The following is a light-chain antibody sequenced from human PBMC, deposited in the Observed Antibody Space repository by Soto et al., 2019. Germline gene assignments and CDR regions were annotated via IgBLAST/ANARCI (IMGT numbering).Light chain of an antibody. CDR3: SSYVSSGTYV. Sequence: QSVLTQPASVSGSPGQSIAISCTGTSSDIGAYNYVSWYQQHPDKAPKLMIFDVNNWPSGVSDRFSGSKSGNTASLTISGLQAEDEADYYCSSYVSSGTYVFGTGTKLTVL. J-gene: IGLJ1*01. CDR1: SSDIGAYNY. V-gene: IGLV2-14*03. CDR2: DVN.